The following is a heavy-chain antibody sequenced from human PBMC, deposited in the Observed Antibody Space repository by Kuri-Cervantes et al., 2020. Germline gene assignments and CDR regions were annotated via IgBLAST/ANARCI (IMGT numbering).Heavy chain of an antibody. CDR2: INWNSGSI. D-gene: IGHD2-21*02. J-gene: IGHJ6*03. CDR1: GFTFDDYA. Sequence: SLKISCAASGFTFDDYAMHWVRQAPGKGLEWVSGINWNSGSIGYADSVKGRFTISRDNAKNSLYLQMNSLRAEDTALYYCAKVSVTGPLFYYYYMDVWGKGTTVTVSS. CDR3: AKVSVTGPLFYYYYMDV. V-gene: IGHV3-9*01.